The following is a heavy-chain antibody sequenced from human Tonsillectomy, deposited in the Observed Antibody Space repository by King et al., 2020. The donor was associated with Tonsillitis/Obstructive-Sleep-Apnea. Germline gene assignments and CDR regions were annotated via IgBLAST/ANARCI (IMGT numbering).Heavy chain of an antibody. V-gene: IGHV4-34*01. Sequence: VQLQQWGAGLLKPSETLSLTCAVYGGSFSGYYWSWIRQPPGKGLEWIGEINHSGSTNYNPSLKSRVTISVDTSKNQFSLKRRPVTAADTAVYYCTRGLDDYGENIPYGMDVWGQGTTVTVSS. CDR3: TRGLDDYGENIPYGMDV. J-gene: IGHJ6*02. CDR1: GGSFSGYY. CDR2: INHSGST. D-gene: IGHD4-17*01.